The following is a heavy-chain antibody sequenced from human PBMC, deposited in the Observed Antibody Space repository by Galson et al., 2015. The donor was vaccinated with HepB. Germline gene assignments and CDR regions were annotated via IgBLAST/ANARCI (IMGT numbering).Heavy chain of an antibody. Sequence: SLRLSCAASGFTFSSYAMSWVRQAPGKGLEWVSAISGSGGSTYYADSVKGRFTISRDNSKNTLYLQMNSLRAEDTAVYYCAKGGNSDYCYYYYMDVWGKGTTVTVSS. CDR1: GFTFSSYA. CDR2: ISGSGGST. CDR3: AKGGNSDYCYYYYMDV. V-gene: IGHV3-23*01. J-gene: IGHJ6*03. D-gene: IGHD4-23*01.